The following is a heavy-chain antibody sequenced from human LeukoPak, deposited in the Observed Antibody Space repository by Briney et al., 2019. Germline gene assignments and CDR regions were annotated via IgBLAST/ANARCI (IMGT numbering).Heavy chain of an antibody. D-gene: IGHD2-2*02. Sequence: GGSLRLSCAASGFTFSSYAMSWVRQAPGKGLDWVSGISGSGGSTYHADSVEGRFTTSRDNSKNTLYLQMNTLRAEDTAVYYCAKSPVKYCSGSSCYNDNWGQGTLVTVSS. J-gene: IGHJ4*02. CDR1: GFTFSSYA. CDR2: ISGSGGST. V-gene: IGHV3-23*01. CDR3: AKSPVKYCSGSSCYNDN.